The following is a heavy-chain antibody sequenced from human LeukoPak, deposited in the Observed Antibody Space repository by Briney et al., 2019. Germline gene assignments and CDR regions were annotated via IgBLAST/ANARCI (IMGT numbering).Heavy chain of an antibody. D-gene: IGHD6-13*01. J-gene: IGHJ3*02. CDR1: GGSISSGGYY. CDR3: AIHQQLVDQDAFDI. Sequence: SETLSLTCTVSGGSISSGGYYWSWIRQHPGKGLEWIGYIYYSGSTNYNPSLKSRVTISVDTSKNQFSLKLSSVTAADTAVYYCAIHQQLVDQDAFDIWGQGTMVTVSS. V-gene: IGHV4-61*08. CDR2: IYYSGST.